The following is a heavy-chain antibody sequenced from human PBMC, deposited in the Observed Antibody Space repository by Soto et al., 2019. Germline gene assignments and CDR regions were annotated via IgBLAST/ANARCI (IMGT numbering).Heavy chain of an antibody. J-gene: IGHJ4*02. CDR1: GFTFSNAW. V-gene: IGHV3-15*01. CDR2: IKSKTDGGTT. D-gene: IGHD6-13*01. CDR3: STEAAGFYFDY. Sequence: GGSLRLSCAASGFTFSNAWMSWVRQAPGKGLEWVGRIKSKTDGGTTDYAAPVKGRFTISRDDSKNPLYLQMNSLKTEHTAVYYCSTEAAGFYFDYWGKGTLVPVS.